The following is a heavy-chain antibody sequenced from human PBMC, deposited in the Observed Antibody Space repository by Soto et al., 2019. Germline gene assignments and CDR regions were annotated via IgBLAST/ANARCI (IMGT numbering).Heavy chain of an antibody. CDR1: GGSISSGGYY. J-gene: IGHJ6*02. CDR2: IYYSGST. V-gene: IGHV4-31*03. CDR3: ARKISSHHIWGYYYYGMDV. Sequence: SETLSLTCTVSGGSISSGGYYWSWIRQHPGKGLEWIGYIYYSGSTYYNPSLKSRVTISVDTSKNQFSLKLSSVTAADTAVYYCARKISSHHIWGYYYYGMDVWGQGTTVTVSS. D-gene: IGHD3-16*01.